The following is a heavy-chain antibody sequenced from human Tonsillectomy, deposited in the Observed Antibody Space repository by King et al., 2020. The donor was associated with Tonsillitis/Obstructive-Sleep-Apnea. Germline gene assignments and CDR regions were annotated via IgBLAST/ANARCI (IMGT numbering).Heavy chain of an antibody. Sequence: VQLVESGGGLVQPGGSLRLSCSASGFTFSDYAMHWVRQAPGKGLEYVSAISSSGGTTYNIDSVRGRFTISRDNSKNTRDLQMSSLRAEDTAVYYCVKDRLRATNNDGFDIWGQGTMVTVSS. CDR1: GFTFSDYA. V-gene: IGHV3-64D*06. D-gene: IGHD5-24*01. CDR3: VKDRLRATNNDGFDI. CDR2: ISSSGGTT. J-gene: IGHJ3*02.